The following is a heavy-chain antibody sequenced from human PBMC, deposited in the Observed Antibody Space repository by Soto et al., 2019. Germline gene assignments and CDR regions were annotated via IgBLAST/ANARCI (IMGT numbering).Heavy chain of an antibody. V-gene: IGHV1-24*01. J-gene: IGHJ4*02. Sequence: ASVKVSCKVSGYTLTELSMHWVRQAPGKGLEWMGGFDPEDGDTIYAQKFQGRVTMTEDTSTDTAYMELSSLRSEDTAVYYCATAHVVNFGYYDSRGYLRYWGQGTLVTVSS. D-gene: IGHD3-22*01. CDR1: GYTLTELS. CDR2: FDPEDGDT. CDR3: ATAHVVNFGYYDSRGYLRY.